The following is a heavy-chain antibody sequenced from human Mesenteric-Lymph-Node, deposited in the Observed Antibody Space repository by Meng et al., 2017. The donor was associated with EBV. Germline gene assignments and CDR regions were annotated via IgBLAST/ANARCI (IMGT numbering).Heavy chain of an antibody. D-gene: IGHD6-19*01. J-gene: IGHJ4*02. Sequence: VQLEGAGRGLVKPSGTLSLTWAVSGGAISSSNWWSWVRQPPGKGLEWIGEIYHSGSTNYNPSLKSRVTISVDKSKNQFSLKLSSVTAADTAVYYCARGTVAGTHLDYWAQGTLVTVSS. CDR2: IYHSGST. CDR3: ARGTVAGTHLDY. CDR1: GGAISSSNW. V-gene: IGHV4-4*02.